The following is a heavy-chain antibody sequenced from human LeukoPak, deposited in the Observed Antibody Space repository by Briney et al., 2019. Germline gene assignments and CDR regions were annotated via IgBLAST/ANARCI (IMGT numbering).Heavy chain of an antibody. V-gene: IGHV3-48*03. Sequence: GGSLRLSCAASGFTFSNYEMNWVRQAPGKGLEWVSYISSSGSTICYADSVKGRFTISRDNAKNSLFLQMNSLRAEDTAVYYCARVLVGYFDYWGQGTLVTVSS. CDR3: ARVLVGYFDY. D-gene: IGHD1-26*01. J-gene: IGHJ4*02. CDR1: GFTFSNYE. CDR2: ISSSGSTI.